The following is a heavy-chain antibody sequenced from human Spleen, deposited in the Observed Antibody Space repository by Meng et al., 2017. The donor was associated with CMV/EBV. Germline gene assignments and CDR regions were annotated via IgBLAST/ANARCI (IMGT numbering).Heavy chain of an antibody. Sequence: SISSGDYYWSWIRLPPGKSLEWIGYIYYSGSAYYNPSLESRITMSVYTSRNQFSLRLSSVTAADTAVYYCARGTSFYGSGTDDWFDPWGPGTLVTVSS. V-gene: IGHV4-30-4*08. J-gene: IGHJ5*02. CDR1: SISSGDYY. D-gene: IGHD3-10*01. CDR2: IYYSGSA. CDR3: ARGTSFYGSGTDDWFDP.